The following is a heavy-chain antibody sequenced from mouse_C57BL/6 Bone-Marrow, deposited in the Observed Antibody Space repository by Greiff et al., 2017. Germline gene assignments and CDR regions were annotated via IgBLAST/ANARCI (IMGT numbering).Heavy chain of an antibody. D-gene: IGHD2-2*01. CDR2: TWWDDDK. CDR1: GFSLSTFGMG. J-gene: IGHJ1*03. Sequence: QVTLKESGPGILQPSHTLSLTCSFSGFSLSTFGMGVGWHRPPSGKGLEWLAHTWWDDDKYYNPALESRLTISKDTSKKHVFLKIANVDTADTATYYCARIERLRPYWYFDVWGTGTTVTVSS. CDR3: ARIERLRPYWYFDV. V-gene: IGHV8-8*01.